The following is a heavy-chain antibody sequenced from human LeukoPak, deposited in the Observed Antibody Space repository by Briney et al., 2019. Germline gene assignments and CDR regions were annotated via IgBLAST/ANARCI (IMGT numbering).Heavy chain of an antibody. V-gene: IGHV3-9*01. CDR3: AKDKVAAMAETFDY. CDR2: ISWNSGSI. J-gene: IGHJ4*02. Sequence: GGSLRLSCAVSGCTFDDYAMHWVRQAPGKGLEWVSGISWNSGSIGYADSVKGRFTISRDNAKNSLYLQMNSLRAEDTALYYCAKDKVAAMAETFDYWGQGTLSPSPQ. D-gene: IGHD5-18*01. CDR1: GCTFDDYA.